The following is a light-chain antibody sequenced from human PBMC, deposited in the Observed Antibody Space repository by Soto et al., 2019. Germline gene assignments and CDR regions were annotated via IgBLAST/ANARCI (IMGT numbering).Light chain of an antibody. CDR2: ANN. Sequence: QSVLTQPPSVSGAPGQRVTISCTGSSSNIGAGYDVHWYQQLPGTAPKLLIYANNNRPSGVPDRFSGSKSGTSASPAITGLQAEDEGDFYCQSYDSSVSGHVVFGGGTKLTVL. CDR1: SSNIGAGYD. J-gene: IGLJ2*01. CDR3: QSYDSSVSGHVV. V-gene: IGLV1-40*01.